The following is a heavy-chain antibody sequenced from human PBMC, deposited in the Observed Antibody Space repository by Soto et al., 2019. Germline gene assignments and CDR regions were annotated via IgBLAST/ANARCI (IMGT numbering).Heavy chain of an antibody. CDR1: GASITTYY. CDR3: ARRLFGSGWTLDS. D-gene: IGHD6-19*01. Sequence: PSETLSLTCDVSGASITTYYCSCIRQAPGKGLEWIGNVYHTGSTDYNSSLRSRVTISVDTSKNQFSLNMNSVTAADTAVYYCARRLFGSGWTLDSWGQGALVTVS. V-gene: IGHV4-59*13. CDR2: VYHTGST. J-gene: IGHJ4*02.